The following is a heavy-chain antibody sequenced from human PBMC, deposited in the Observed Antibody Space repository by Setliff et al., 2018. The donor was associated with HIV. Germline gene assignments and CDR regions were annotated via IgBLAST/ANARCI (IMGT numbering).Heavy chain of an antibody. J-gene: IGHJ4*02. D-gene: IGHD2-15*01. CDR3: ARDVRGYCSGGSCYYFDY. Sequence: PGGSLRLSCAASGFTFSSYSMNWVRQAPGKGLEWVSYISSSSTIYYADSVKGRFTISRDNAKNSLYLQMNSLRAEDTAVYYCARDVRGYCSGGSCYYFDYWGQGTLVTVSS. CDR1: GFTFSSYS. V-gene: IGHV3-48*01. CDR2: ISSSSTI.